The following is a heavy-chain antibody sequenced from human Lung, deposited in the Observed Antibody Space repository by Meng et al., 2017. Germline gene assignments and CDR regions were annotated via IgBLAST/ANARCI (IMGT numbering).Heavy chain of an antibody. J-gene: IGHJ4*02. CDR2: INHSGST. CDR1: GGAVSDYY. D-gene: IGHD4-11*01. V-gene: IGHV4-34*01. Sequence: RRPEVAVVLLNASGTPHPPRVVSGGAVSDYYWRWIRQPAGKGLEWIGEINHSGSTNYNPSLESRATISVDTSQNNLSLKLSSVTAADSAVYYCARGPTTMAHDFDYWGQGTLVTVSS. CDR3: ARGPTTMAHDFDY.